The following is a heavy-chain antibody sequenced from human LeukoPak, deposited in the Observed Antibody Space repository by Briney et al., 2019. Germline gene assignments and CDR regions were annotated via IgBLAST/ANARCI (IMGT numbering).Heavy chain of an antibody. V-gene: IGHV1-2*02. CDR1: GYRFTGYY. J-gene: IGHJ5*02. Sequence: ASVKVSCKASGYRFTGYYIHWARQAPGQGLEWMGWMNPNSGGTKYAQKFQGRVTMTRDTSISTAYMELSRLRSDDTAMYYCARDKLGLGELSLYDQWGQGTLVTVFS. D-gene: IGHD3-16*02. CDR3: ARDKLGLGELSLYDQ. CDR2: MNPNSGGT.